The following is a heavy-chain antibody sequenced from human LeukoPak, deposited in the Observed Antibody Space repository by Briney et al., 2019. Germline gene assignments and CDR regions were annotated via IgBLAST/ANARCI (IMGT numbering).Heavy chain of an antibody. CDR1: GDSVSSNSGA. Sequence: SQTLSLTCAISGDSVSSNSGAWTWIRQSPSRGLEWLGRTYYRSKWYNDYAVSVKSRITINPDTSNNHFSLHLNSVTPEDTAVYYCARSSVAVTGAFDYWGQGTLVTVSS. CDR3: ARSSVAVTGAFDY. D-gene: IGHD6-19*01. CDR2: TYYRSKWYN. V-gene: IGHV6-1*01. J-gene: IGHJ4*02.